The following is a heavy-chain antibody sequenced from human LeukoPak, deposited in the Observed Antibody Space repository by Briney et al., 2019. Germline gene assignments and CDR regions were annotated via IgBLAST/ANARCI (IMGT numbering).Heavy chain of an antibody. CDR2: ISSNGGST. CDR1: GFTFSSYA. J-gene: IGHJ4*02. D-gene: IGHD6-19*01. V-gene: IGHV3-64*01. CDR3: ARELVVAEDY. Sequence: AGGSLRLSCAASGFTFSSYAMHWVRQAPGKGLEYVSAISSNGGSTYYANSVKGRFTISRDNSKNTLYLQMNSLRAEDTAVYYCARELVVAEDYWGQGTLVTVSS.